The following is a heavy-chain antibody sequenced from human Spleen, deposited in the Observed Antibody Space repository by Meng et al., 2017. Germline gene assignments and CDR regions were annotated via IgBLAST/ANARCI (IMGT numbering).Heavy chain of an antibody. CDR3: AKVWEQWLVRSPLDY. Sequence: GESLKISCAASGFTFSDYYMSWIRQAPGKGLEWVSYISSSGSTIYYADSVKGRFTISRDNSKNTLYLQMNSLRAEDTAVYYCAKVWEQWLVRSPLDYWGQGTLVTVSS. J-gene: IGHJ4*02. D-gene: IGHD6-19*01. CDR1: GFTFSDYY. CDR2: ISSSGSTI. V-gene: IGHV3-11*01.